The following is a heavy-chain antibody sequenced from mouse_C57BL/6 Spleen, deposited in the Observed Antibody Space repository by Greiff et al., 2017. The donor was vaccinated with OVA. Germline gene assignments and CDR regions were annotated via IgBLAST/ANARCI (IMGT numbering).Heavy chain of an antibody. CDR3: ARESHYYGSSYVDY. CDR2: ISYDGSN. Sequence: EVKLMESGPGLVKPSQSLSLTCSVTGYSITSGYYWNWIRQFPGNKLEWMGYISYDGSNNYNPSLKNRISITRDTSKNQFFLKLNSVTTEDTATYYCARESHYYGSSYVDYWGQGTTLTVSS. J-gene: IGHJ2*01. D-gene: IGHD1-1*01. CDR1: GYSITSGYY. V-gene: IGHV3-6*01.